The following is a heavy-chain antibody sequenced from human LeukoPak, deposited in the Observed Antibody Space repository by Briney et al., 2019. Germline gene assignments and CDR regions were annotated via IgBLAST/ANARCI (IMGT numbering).Heavy chain of an antibody. CDR3: AGNYSGSGSYYSEDRY. V-gene: IGHV4-61*02. CDR1: GGSISSGSYY. CDR2: IYTSGST. D-gene: IGHD3-10*01. J-gene: IGHJ4*02. Sequence: PSETLSLTCTVSGGSISSGSYYWSWLRQPAGTGLEWIGRIYTSGSTNYNPSLKSRVTISVDTSKNQFSLKLSSVPAADTAVYYCAGNYSGSGSYYSEDRYWGQGTLVTVSS.